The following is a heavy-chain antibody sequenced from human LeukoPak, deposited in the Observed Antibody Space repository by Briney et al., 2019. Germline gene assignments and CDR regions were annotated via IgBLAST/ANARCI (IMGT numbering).Heavy chain of an antibody. V-gene: IGHV5-51*01. D-gene: IGHD2-2*01. CDR1: GYIFSTYC. J-gene: IGHJ4*02. CDR3: ARLYCSSTSCYERHLDY. CDR2: ICPADSDI. Sequence: GESLKISCKGSGYIFSTYCIVWVRQMPGKGLEWMGIICPADSDITYSPSFQGQVTISADKSISTAYLQWSSLKASDTAMYYCARLYCSSTSCYERHLDYWGQGTLVTVSS.